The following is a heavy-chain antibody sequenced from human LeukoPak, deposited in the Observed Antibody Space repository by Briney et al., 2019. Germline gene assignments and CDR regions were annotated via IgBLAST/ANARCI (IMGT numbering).Heavy chain of an antibody. D-gene: IGHD6-19*01. Sequence: SQTLSLTCTVSGGSISSGSYYWSWIRQPAGKRLEWIGHIYRSGSTNYNPSLKSRLTLSIDTSKNQFSLRLNSVTAADTAVYYCARSRAGTWIGRIDQWGQGTLVTVSS. CDR1: GGSISSGSYY. V-gene: IGHV4-61*09. CDR3: ARSRAGTWIGRIDQ. J-gene: IGHJ4*02. CDR2: IYRSGST.